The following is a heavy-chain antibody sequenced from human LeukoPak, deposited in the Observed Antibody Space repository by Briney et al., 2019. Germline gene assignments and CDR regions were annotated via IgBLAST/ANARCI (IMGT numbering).Heavy chain of an antibody. J-gene: IGHJ4*02. Sequence: GGSLRLSCAASGFTFSSYAMSWVRQAPGKGLEWVSAISGGADLIYYADSVKGRFIISRDNSKNTLSLQMSSLGAEDTAVYYCAKATGDGGTFHYWGQGTLVTVSS. CDR2: ISGGADLI. D-gene: IGHD7-27*01. CDR1: GFTFSSYA. V-gene: IGHV3-23*01. CDR3: AKATGDGGTFHY.